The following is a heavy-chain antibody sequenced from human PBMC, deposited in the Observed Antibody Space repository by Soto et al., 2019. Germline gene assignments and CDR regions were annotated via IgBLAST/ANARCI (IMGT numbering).Heavy chain of an antibody. CDR3: ARGGYCSSTSCFFSDAFDI. Sequence: SGGSLRLSCAASGFTFSSYGMHWVRQAPGKGLEWVAVIWYDGSNKYYADSVKGRFTISRDNSKNTLYLQMNSLRAEDTAVYYCARGGYCSSTSCFFSDAFDIWGQGTMVTVSS. CDR1: GFTFSSYG. J-gene: IGHJ3*02. V-gene: IGHV3-33*01. CDR2: IWYDGSNK. D-gene: IGHD2-2*01.